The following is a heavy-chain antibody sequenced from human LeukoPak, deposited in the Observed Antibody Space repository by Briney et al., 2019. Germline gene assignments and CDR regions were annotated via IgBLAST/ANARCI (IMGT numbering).Heavy chain of an antibody. CDR1: GFTFSSYA. CDR3: ARDRAGWYYFDY. CDR2: ISSSGSTL. J-gene: IGHJ4*02. D-gene: IGHD6-19*01. V-gene: IGHV3-48*03. Sequence: GGSLRLSCAASGFTFSSYAMTWVRQAPGKGLEWVSYISSSGSTLYYADSVKGRFTISRDDAKNSLFLQMNSLRAEVTAIYYCARDRAGWYYFDYWGQGSLVTVSS.